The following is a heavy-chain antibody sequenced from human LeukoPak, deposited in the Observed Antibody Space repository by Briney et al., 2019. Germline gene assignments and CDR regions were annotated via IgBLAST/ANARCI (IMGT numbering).Heavy chain of an antibody. V-gene: IGHV3-74*01. D-gene: IGHD1-26*01. CDR2: INPDGSTT. CDR3: ARGPRAYSGSPSYYFDY. J-gene: IGHJ4*02. Sequence: GESLRLSCAASGFTFSRYWIHWVRQAPGKGLEWVSRINPDGSTTTYADSVKGRFTISRDNAKNTVYLQMNSLRAEDTAVYYCARGPRAYSGSPSYYFDYWGQGTLVTVSS. CDR1: GFTFSRYW.